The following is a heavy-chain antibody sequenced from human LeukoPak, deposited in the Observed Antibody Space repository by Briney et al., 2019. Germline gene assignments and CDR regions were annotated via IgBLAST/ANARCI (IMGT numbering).Heavy chain of an antibody. Sequence: SETLSLTCTVSGGSIISTTYYWGWIRQPPGKGLEWIGYIFTSGSTDYNPSLKSRVTMSVDTSKNQLSMELRFLTAADTAVYYCATSHDVKTAPYDLWGQGTLVTVSS. CDR2: IFTSGST. V-gene: IGHV4-61*05. J-gene: IGHJ5*02. CDR3: ATSHDVKTAPYDL. CDR1: GGSIISTTYY. D-gene: IGHD2-21*01.